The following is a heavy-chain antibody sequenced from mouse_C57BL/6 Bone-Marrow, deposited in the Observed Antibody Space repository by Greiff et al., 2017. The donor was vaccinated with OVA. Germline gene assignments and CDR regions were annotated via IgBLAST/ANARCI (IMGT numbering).Heavy chain of an antibody. J-gene: IGHJ4*01. CDR3: GRDAGTGPYYAMDY. D-gene: IGHD4-1*01. CDR2: SRNKANDYTT. CDR1: GFTFSDFY. Sequence: EVQLVESGGGLVQSGRSLRLSCATSGFTFSDFYMEWVRQAPGKGLEWIAASRNKANDYTTDYSASVKGRFIVSTYTSQSFLYLQRNALRDEDAANYCGGRDAGTGPYYAMDYWGQGTSVTVSS. V-gene: IGHV7-1*01.